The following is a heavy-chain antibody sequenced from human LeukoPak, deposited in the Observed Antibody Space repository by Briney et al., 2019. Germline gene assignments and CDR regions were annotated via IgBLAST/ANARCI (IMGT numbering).Heavy chain of an antibody. D-gene: IGHD6-13*01. V-gene: IGHV3-48*03. Sequence: GGSLRLSCAASGFTFSLNEMNWVRQAPGKGLEWVSYINGPASNIFYADSVKGRFTISRDNAKNSLYLQMNSLRAEDTAVYYCARDLMGIAYRGAFYYWGQGTLVTVSS. CDR3: ARDLMGIAYRGAFYY. J-gene: IGHJ4*02. CDR2: INGPASNI. CDR1: GFTFSLNE.